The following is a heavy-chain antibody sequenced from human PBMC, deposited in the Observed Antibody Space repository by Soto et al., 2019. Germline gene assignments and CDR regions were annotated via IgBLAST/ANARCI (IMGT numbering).Heavy chain of an antibody. CDR2: IIPIFGTA. CDR1: GGTFSSYA. J-gene: IGHJ5*02. V-gene: IGHV1-69*01. Sequence: QVQLVQSGAEVKKPGSSVKVSCKASGGTFSSYAISWVRQAPGQGLEWMGGIIPIFGTANYAQKFQGRVTITADESTSTAYMELSSLRSEDTAVYYCEISDIVATIGEDNWFDTWGQGTLVTVSS. D-gene: IGHD5-12*01. CDR3: EISDIVATIGEDNWFDT.